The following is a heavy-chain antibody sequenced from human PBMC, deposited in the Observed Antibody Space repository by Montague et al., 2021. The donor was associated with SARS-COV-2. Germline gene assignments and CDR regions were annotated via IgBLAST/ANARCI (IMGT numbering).Heavy chain of an antibody. CDR3: ARDDYVWGSYRYGHYNWFDP. J-gene: IGHJ5*02. D-gene: IGHD3-16*02. CDR2: ISSSSSYQ. Sequence: SLRLSCAASGFTFSSYSMNWVRQAPVKGLEWVSSISSSSSYQHYXASXHGRFTISRDNAKNSLYLQMNSLRAEDTAVYYCARDDYVWGSYRYGHYNWFDPWGQGTLVTVSS. V-gene: IGHV3-21*01. CDR1: GFTFSSYS.